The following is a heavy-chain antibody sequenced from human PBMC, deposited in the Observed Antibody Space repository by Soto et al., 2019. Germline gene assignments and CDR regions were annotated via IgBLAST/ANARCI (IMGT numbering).Heavy chain of an antibody. CDR2: ISAYNGNT. CDR3: ARASYCTNGVCYTDCDY. CDR1: GYTFTSYG. D-gene: IGHD2-8*01. J-gene: IGHJ4*02. V-gene: IGHV1-18*01. Sequence: ASVKVSCKASGYTFTSYGISWVRQAPGQGLEWMGWISAYNGNTNYAQKLQGRVTMTTDTSTSTAYMELRSLRSDDTAVYYCARASYCTNGVCYTDCDYWGQGTLVSVSS.